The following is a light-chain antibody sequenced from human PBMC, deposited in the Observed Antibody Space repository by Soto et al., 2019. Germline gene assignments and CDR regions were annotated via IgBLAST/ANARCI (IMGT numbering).Light chain of an antibody. CDR3: LQTSTFPRT. V-gene: IGKV1-12*01. J-gene: IGKJ1*01. CDR1: QDIGDF. Sequence: DIEMTQSPSSVSASVGDRSTISCRASQDIGDFLAWYQQTPGKAPRLLIHGASSLSREIPSRFSGGGTGTHFTLTISGLQPEDLATYFCLQTSTFPRTFGQGAKVDIK. CDR2: GAS.